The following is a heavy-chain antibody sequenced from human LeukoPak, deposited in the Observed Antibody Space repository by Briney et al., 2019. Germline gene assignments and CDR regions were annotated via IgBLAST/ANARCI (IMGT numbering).Heavy chain of an antibody. J-gene: IGHJ4*02. CDR1: GGSISSSSYY. Sequence: PSETLSLTCTVSGGSISSSSYYWGWIRQPPGKGLEWIGSIYYSGSTYYNPSLKSRVTISVDTSKNQCSLKLSSVTAADTAVYYCARVPVVVAATLFDYWGQGTLVTVSS. CDR2: IYYSGST. CDR3: ARVPVVVAATLFDY. V-gene: IGHV4-39*01. D-gene: IGHD2-15*01.